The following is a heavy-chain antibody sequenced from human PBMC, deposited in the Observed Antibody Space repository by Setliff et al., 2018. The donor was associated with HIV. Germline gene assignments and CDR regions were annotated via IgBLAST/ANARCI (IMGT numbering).Heavy chain of an antibody. CDR3: ARHSPSDY. V-gene: IGHV4-59*08. CDR1: DASINSYY. Sequence: SETLSLTCTVSDASINSYYWNWIRQPPGKGLEWIGYIYNSASTSYNPSLKSRVTISVDTSKNQFSLKLSSVTAADTAVYYCARHSPSDYGGQGTLVTVSS. J-gene: IGHJ4*02. CDR2: IYNSAST.